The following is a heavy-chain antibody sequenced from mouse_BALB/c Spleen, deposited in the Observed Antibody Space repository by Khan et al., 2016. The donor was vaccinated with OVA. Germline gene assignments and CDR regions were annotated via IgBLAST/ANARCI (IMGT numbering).Heavy chain of an antibody. CDR1: GYTFTNYG. D-gene: IGHD2-10*01. CDR2: INTNTGEP. J-gene: IGHJ4*01. CDR3: ARPPYFSYVMVY. V-gene: IGHV9-3-1*01. Sequence: QIQLVQSGPELKKPGETVKISCKASGYTFTNYGLNWVKQAPGKGLQWMGWINTNTGEPTYAVDFKGRFAFSLETSASTACLQSNNLKNEDTATYFCARPPYFSYVMVYWGQGTSVTVSS.